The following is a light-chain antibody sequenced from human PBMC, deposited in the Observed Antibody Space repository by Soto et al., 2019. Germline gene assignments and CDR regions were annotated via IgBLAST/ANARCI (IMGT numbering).Light chain of an antibody. J-gene: IGKJ5*01. Sequence: QMAQSPLSLSASVLEEIIITFRASRDVGSDVSWYQQKPGRAPKLLIYDASNLEAGVPSRFRGSGSGTDFTFTISRLQPEDIATYYCQQYENLPTFGQGTRLEIK. V-gene: IGKV1-33*01. CDR2: DAS. CDR3: QQYENLPT. CDR1: RDVGSD.